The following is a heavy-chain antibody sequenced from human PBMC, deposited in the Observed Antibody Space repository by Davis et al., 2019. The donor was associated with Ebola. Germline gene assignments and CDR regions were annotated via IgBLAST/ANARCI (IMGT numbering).Heavy chain of an antibody. CDR2: ISSSSSTI. CDR1: GFTFSSYS. D-gene: IGHD4-17*01. J-gene: IGHJ4*02. Sequence: GESLKISCAASGFTFSSYSMNWVRQAPGKGLEWVSYISSSSSTIYYADSVKGRFTISRDNAKNSLYLQMNSLRDEDTAVYYCARGPLYGDYVSYGYYYDYWGQGTLVTVSS. V-gene: IGHV3-48*02. CDR3: ARGPLYGDYVSYGYYYDY.